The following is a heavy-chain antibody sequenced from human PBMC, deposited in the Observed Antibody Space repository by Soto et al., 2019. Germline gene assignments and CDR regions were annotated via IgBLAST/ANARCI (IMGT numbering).Heavy chain of an antibody. CDR1: GYTFTGFY. J-gene: IGHJ2*01. D-gene: IGHD6-19*01. CDR2: INPNSGGT. CDR3: ARGGVRYSSGWYGYFDL. Sequence: QVQLVQSGAEVKKPGASVKVSCKASGYTFTGFYMHWVRQGPGQGLEWIGWINPNSGGTNYAQKFQGWVTMTRDTSIRTAYMELSGLRYDDTAVYYCARGGVRYSSGWYGYFDLWGRGTLVTVSS. V-gene: IGHV1-2*04.